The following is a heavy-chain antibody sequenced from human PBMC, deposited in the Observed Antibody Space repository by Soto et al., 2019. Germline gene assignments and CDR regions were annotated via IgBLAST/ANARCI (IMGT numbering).Heavy chain of an antibody. D-gene: IGHD5-12*01. J-gene: IGHJ4*02. V-gene: IGHV1-69*02. CDR1: GGTFSSYT. Sequence: QVQLVQSGAEVKKPGSSVKVSRKASGGTFSSYTISWVRQAPGQGLEWMGRIIPILGIANYAQKFQGRVTITADKSTSTAYMELSSLRSEDTAVYYCAYSGYDSSYFDYWGQGTLVTVSS. CDR2: IIPILGIA. CDR3: AYSGYDSSYFDY.